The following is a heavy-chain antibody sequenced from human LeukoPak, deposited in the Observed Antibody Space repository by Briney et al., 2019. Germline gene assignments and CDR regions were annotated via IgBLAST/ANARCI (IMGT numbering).Heavy chain of an antibody. V-gene: IGHV3-33*01. CDR3: AREGSDYDAFDI. J-gene: IGHJ3*02. CDR2: IWYDGSNK. Sequence: GGSLRLSCAASGFTFSSYGMHWVRQAPGEGLEWVAVIWYDGSNKYYADSVKGRFTISRDNSKNTLYLQMNSLRAEDTAVYYCAREGSDYDAFDIWGQGTMVTVSS. CDR1: GFTFSSYG. D-gene: IGHD4-17*01.